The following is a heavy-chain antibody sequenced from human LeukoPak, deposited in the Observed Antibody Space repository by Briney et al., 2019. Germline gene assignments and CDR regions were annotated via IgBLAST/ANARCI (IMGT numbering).Heavy chain of an antibody. D-gene: IGHD3-3*01. CDR2: ISSAGGTP. J-gene: IGHJ4*02. CDR3: AKEVDHFLEWSPQDC. CDR1: GFTFSNYG. V-gene: IGHV3-23*01. Sequence: QTGGSLRLSCAASGFTFSNYGMDWVRQAPGKGLEWVSGISSAGGTPYYADSVKGRFTISRDNSKNMVYLQMTSLRGEDTALYYCAKEVDHFLEWSPQDCWGQGTLVTVSS.